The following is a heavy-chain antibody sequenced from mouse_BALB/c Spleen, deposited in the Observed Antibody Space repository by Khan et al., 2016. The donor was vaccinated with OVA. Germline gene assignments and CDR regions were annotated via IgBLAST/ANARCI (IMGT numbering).Heavy chain of an antibody. CDR2: ITYSGIT. J-gene: IGHJ4*01. CDR1: GYSITSHYS. V-gene: IGHV3-2*02. CDR3: ASGGGMDY. Sequence: EVKLLSSLPFLVKPSQSLSLTCTVIGYSITSHYSWNWIRQFPGNKLEWMAYITYSGITAYNPSLKSRISITRDTSKNQFFLQLNSVTTEDTATYFCASGGGMDYWGQGTSVTVSS.